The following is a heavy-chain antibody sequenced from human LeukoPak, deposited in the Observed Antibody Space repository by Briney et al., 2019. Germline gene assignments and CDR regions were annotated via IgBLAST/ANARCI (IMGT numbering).Heavy chain of an antibody. J-gene: IGHJ4*02. V-gene: IGHV3-64D*06. CDR1: GFTFSSYA. D-gene: IGHD3-22*01. Sequence: GGSLRLSCSASGFTFSSYAMHWVRQAPGKGLEYVSAISSNGGSTYYADSVKGRFTISRDNSKNTLYLQMSSLRAEDTAVYYCVKGSYYDSSGLVGHFDYWGQGTLVTVSS. CDR3: VKGSYYDSSGLVGHFDY. CDR2: ISSNGGST.